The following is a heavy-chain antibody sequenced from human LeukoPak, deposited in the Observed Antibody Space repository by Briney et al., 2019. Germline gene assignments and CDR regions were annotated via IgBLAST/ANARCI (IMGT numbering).Heavy chain of an antibody. CDR3: ARENIVVVPAAIRYFDD. J-gene: IGHJ4*02. CDR1: GGTFSSYA. V-gene: IGHV1-69*05. CDR2: IIPIFGTA. Sequence: SVKVSCKASGGTFSSYAISWVRQAPGQGLEWMGGIIPIFGTANYAQKFQGRVTITTDESTSTAYMELSSLRSEDTAVYYCARENIVVVPAAIRYFDDWGQGTLVTVSS. D-gene: IGHD2-2*01.